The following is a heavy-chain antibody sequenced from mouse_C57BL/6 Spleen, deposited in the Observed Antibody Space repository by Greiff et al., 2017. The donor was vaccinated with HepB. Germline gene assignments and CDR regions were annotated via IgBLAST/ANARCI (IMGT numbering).Heavy chain of an antibody. D-gene: IGHD4-1*01. CDR2: ISGGGGNT. J-gene: IGHJ4*01. Sequence: EVQLVESGGGLVKPGGSLKLSCAASGFTFSSYTMSWVRQTPEKRLEWVATISGGGGNTYYPDSVKGRFTISRDKAKNTLYLQMSSLRSEDTALYYCARQSELSPYAMDYWGQGTSVTVSS. V-gene: IGHV5-9*01. CDR1: GFTFSSYT. CDR3: ARQSELSPYAMDY.